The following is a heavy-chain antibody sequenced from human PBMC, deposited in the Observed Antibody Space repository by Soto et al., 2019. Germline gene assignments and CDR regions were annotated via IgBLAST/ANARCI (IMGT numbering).Heavy chain of an antibody. J-gene: IGHJ6*02. V-gene: IGHV1-3*01. CDR2: INAGNGNT. CDR3: ARDQGITGTNYGMDV. D-gene: IGHD1-20*01. CDR1: GYTFTSYA. Sequence: QVQLVQSGAEVKKPGASVKVSCTASGYTFTSYAMHWVRQAPGQRLEWMGWINAGNGNTKYSQKFQGRVTITRDTSASTAYMELSSLRSEDTAVYYCARDQGITGTNYGMDVWGQGTTVTVSS.